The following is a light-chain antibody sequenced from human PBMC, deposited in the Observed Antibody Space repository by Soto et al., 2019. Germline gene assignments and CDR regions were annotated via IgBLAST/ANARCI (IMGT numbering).Light chain of an antibody. CDR3: SSYRSGSTPWV. Sequence: QSALTQPASVSGSPGQSITISCTGTSSDVGDYNYVSWYQQRPGKAPKLMIYEVSNRPSGVSNRFSGSKSGNTASLTISGLQAEDEANYYCSSYRSGSTPWVFGGGTQLTVL. V-gene: IGLV2-14*01. J-gene: IGLJ3*02. CDR1: SSDVGDYNY. CDR2: EVS.